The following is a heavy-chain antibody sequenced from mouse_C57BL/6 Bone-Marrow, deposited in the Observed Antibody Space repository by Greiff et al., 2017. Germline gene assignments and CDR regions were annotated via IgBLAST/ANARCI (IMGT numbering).Heavy chain of an antibody. Sequence: EVKLVESGPVLVKPGASVKMSCKASGYTFTDYYMNWVKQSHGKSLEWIGVINPYNGGTSYNQKFKGKATLTVDKSSSTAYMELNSLTSEDSAVYYCASDYYGSSYDWYFDVWGTGTTVTVSS. CDR1: GYTFTDYY. CDR2: INPYNGGT. J-gene: IGHJ1*03. V-gene: IGHV1-19*01. CDR3: ASDYYGSSYDWYFDV. D-gene: IGHD1-1*01.